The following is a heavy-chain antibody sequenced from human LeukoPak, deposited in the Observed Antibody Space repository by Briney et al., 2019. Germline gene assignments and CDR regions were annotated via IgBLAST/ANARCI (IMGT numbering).Heavy chain of an antibody. D-gene: IGHD6-13*01. V-gene: IGHV4-61*02. J-gene: IGHJ4*02. CDR2: IYTSGST. CDR3: ARDVHIAAAGYYFDY. CDR1: GGSISSGSYY. Sequence: SQTLSLTCTVSGGSISSGSYYWSWIRQPAGKGLEWIGRIYTSGSTNYNPSLKSRVTISVDTSKNQFSLKLSPVTAADTAVYYCARDVHIAAAGYYFDYWGQGTLVTVSS.